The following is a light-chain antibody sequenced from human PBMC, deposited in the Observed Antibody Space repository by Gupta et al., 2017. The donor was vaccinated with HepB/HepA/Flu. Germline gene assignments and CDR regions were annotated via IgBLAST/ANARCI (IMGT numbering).Light chain of an antibody. Sequence: ELVLTQSPGTLSLSPGERATLSFRASQSVSSSYLAWYQQKPGQAPRLLIYGASSRATGIPDRFSGSGSGTDFTLTISRLEPEDFAVYYCQQYGSPSGLTFGGGTKVEIK. J-gene: IGKJ4*01. CDR2: GAS. CDR1: QSVSSSY. V-gene: IGKV3-20*01. CDR3: QQYGSPSGLT.